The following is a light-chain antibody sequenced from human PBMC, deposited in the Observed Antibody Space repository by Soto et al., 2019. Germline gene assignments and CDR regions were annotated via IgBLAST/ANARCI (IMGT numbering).Light chain of an antibody. J-gene: IGKJ3*01. Sequence: EIVMTQSPATLSVSPGERATLSCRASQSVSSNLAWYQQKPGQAPRLLIYGASTRATGIPARFSGSGSGTELPLTISSLQSVDFAVYYCQQYNNWPFTFGPGTKVDIK. V-gene: IGKV3-15*01. CDR1: QSVSSN. CDR2: GAS. CDR3: QQYNNWPFT.